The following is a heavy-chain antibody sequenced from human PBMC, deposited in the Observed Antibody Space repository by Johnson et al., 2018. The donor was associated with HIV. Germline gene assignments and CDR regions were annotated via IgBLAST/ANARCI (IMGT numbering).Heavy chain of an antibody. J-gene: IGHJ3*02. Sequence: VQLVESGGVAIQPGGSLRLSCAASGFTFDDYAMHWVRQAPGKGLEWVSGINWNGGSTGYADSVKGRFTISRDNSDNFLYLYMNRLRTDDTAVYYCVRGWHTSGRCDVFDIWGQGTMVTVSS. CDR2: INWNGGST. CDR1: GFTFDDYA. V-gene: IGHV3-20*04. CDR3: VRGWHTSGRCDVFDI. D-gene: IGHD6-19*01.